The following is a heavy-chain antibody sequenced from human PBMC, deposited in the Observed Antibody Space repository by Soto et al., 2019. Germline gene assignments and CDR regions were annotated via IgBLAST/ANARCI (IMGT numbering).Heavy chain of an antibody. V-gene: IGHV4-30-2*01. J-gene: IGHJ5*02. CDR2: ISHSGST. Sequence: QLQLQESGSGLVKPSQTLSLTCAVSGGSISSGGYSWSWIRQPPGKGLEWIGYISHSGSTYYNPAPXRXXTISVDRSKNQFSLKLRSVTAADTAVYYCARVPDRWGQGTLVTVSS. CDR1: GGSISSGGYS. D-gene: IGHD2-2*01. CDR3: ARVPDR.